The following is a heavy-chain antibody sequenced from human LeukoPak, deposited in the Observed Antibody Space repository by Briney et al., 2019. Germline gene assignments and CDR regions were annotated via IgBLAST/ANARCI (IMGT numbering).Heavy chain of an antibody. Sequence: GESLKISCKGSEYSFSSYWIGWVRQMPGKGLEWMGIIYPGDSDTRYSPSFRGQVTISADKSIRTAYLQWSSLKASDTAMYYCARVSLEMRIARNFDYWGQGTLVTVSS. CDR1: EYSFSSYW. CDR3: ARVSLEMRIARNFDY. J-gene: IGHJ4*02. CDR2: IYPGDSDT. D-gene: IGHD5-24*01. V-gene: IGHV5-51*01.